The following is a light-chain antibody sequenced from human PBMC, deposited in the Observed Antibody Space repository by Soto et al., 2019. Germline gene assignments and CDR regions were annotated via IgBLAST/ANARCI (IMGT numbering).Light chain of an antibody. CDR3: QAWDSSTVI. J-gene: IGLJ2*01. CDR2: QDT. CDR1: KLGDKD. V-gene: IGLV3-1*01. Sequence: SSELTQPPSVSVSPGQTASITCSGDKLGDKDVCWYLQKPGQSPVLVIYQDTKRPSGIPERFSGSNSGNTATLTISGTQAMDEADYYCQAWDSSTVIFGGGTKLTVL.